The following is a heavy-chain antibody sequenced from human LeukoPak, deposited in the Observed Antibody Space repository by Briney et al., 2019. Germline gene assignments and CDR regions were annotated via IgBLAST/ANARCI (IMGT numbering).Heavy chain of an antibody. CDR2: VHYSGGS. CDR1: GDSISSYY. V-gene: IGHV4-59*08. D-gene: IGHD2-8*01. J-gene: IGHJ6*03. CDR3: ARWYCSNNICFHMDV. Sequence: SEPMSLTCTVSGDSISSYYWSLIRQPPGKRPEWIGYVHYSGGSAYIPSLQSRVAMSVDKSNNPVSLSLTSLTAADTALYYCARWYCSNNICFHMDVWGKGTTVTVFS.